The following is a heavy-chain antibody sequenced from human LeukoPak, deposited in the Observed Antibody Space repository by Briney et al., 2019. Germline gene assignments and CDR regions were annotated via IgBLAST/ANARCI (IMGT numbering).Heavy chain of an antibody. CDR2: IFGSGGSP. CDR3: GKTTVGHSGGKKPAWPVDY. CDR1: GFTFGSHA. Sequence: GGSLRLSCEASGFTFGSHAMYWVRQAPGKGLEWVAGIFGSGGSPHYADPVKGRFTISRDNSRNTVYLQINSLRAEDTAVYYWGKTTVGHSGGKKPAWPVDYWGPGPLVTVSS. J-gene: IGHJ4*02. D-gene: IGHD5-18*01. V-gene: IGHV3-23*01.